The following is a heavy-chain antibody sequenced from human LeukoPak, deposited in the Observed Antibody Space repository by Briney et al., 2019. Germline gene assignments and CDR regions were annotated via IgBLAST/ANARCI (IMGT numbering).Heavy chain of an antibody. CDR1: GGSISSGGYY. D-gene: IGHD5/OR15-5a*01. CDR3: ARDWPQNVYWFDP. CDR2: IYHSGST. J-gene: IGHJ5*02. Sequence: SQTLSLTCTVSGGSISSGGYYWSWIRQPPGKGLEWIGYIYHSGSTYYNPSLKSRVTISVDRSKNQFSLKLSSVTAADTAVYYCARDWPQNVYWFDPWGQGTLVTVSS. V-gene: IGHV4-30-2*01.